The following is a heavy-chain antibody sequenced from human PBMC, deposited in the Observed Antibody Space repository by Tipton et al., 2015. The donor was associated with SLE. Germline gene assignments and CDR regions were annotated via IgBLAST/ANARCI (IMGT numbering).Heavy chain of an antibody. CDR1: GGYISSYY. CDR2: IYTSGST. V-gene: IGHV4-4*09. CDR3: ARHPSIFGVVDY. D-gene: IGHD3-3*01. Sequence: TLSLTCTVSGGYISSYYWSWIRQPPGKGLEWIGYIYTSGSTNYNPSPKGRVTISVDTSNNQFSLKLSSVTAADTAMYYCARHPSIFGVVDYWGQGTLVTVSS. J-gene: IGHJ4*02.